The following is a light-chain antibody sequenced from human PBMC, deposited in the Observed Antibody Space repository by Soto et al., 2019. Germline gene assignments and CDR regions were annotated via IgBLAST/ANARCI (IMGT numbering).Light chain of an antibody. V-gene: IGLV1-51*01. CDR3: GTWDSSLSAGGV. CDR2: DNN. CDR1: SSNIGNNY. J-gene: IGLJ3*02. Sequence: QSVLTQPPSVSAAPGQKVNISCSGSSSNIGNNYVSWYQQLPGTAPKLLIYDNNKRPSGIPDRFSGSKSGTSATLGITGLQTGDEADYYCGTWDSSLSAGGVFGGGTKLTVL.